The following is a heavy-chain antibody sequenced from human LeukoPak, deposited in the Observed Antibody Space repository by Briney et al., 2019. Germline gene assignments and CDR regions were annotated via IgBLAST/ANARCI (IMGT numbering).Heavy chain of an antibody. CDR1: GGSISSSSYY. J-gene: IGHJ4*02. D-gene: IGHD3-3*01. CDR3: ASGLAAIFGVVIRDTGFDY. V-gene: IGHV4-39*01. Sequence: SETLSLTCTVSGGSISSSSYYWGWIRQPPGKGLEWIGSIYYSGSTYYNSSLKSRVTISVDTSKNQFSLKLSSVTAADTAVYYCASGLAAIFGVVIRDTGFDYWGQGTLVTVSS. CDR2: IYYSGST.